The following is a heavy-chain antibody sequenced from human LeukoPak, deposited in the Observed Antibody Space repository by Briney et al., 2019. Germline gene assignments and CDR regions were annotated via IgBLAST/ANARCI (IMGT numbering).Heavy chain of an antibody. CDR2: ISGSGGST. V-gene: IGHV3-23*01. Sequence: QPGGSLRLSCAASGFTFSSYAMSWVRLAPGKGLEWVSAISGSGGSTYYADSVKGRFTISRDNSKNTLYLQMNSLRAEDTAVYYCAKDDLGYCSSTSCYAGYFDYWGQGTLVTVSS. J-gene: IGHJ4*02. CDR3: AKDDLGYCSSTSCYAGYFDY. D-gene: IGHD2-2*01. CDR1: GFTFSSYA.